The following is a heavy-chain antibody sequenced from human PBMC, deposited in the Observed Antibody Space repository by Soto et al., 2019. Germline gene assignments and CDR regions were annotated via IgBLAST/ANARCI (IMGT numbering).Heavy chain of an antibody. CDR1: GYIFTSYD. D-gene: IGHD3-10*02. Sequence: QVQLVQSGAEVKKPGASVKISCKTSGYIFTSYDMHWVRQAPGQGLEWMGIINPSGGSTSYSQKFQGRVTMTSDTSTSTIYMELSSLRSEDTAVYYCARDLDSLRSGYYFDYWGQGTLVTISS. V-gene: IGHV1-46*01. J-gene: IGHJ4*02. CDR3: ARDLDSLRSGYYFDY. CDR2: INPSGGST.